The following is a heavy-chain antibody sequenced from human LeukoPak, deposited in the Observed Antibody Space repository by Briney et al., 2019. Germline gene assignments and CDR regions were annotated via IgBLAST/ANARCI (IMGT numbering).Heavy chain of an antibody. Sequence: PSGTLSLTCAVSGGSISSSNWWSWVRQPPGKGLEWIGEIYHSGSTNYNPSLKSRVTISVGKSKNQFSLKLSSVTAADTAVYYCARGGAAAGTDWFDPWGQGTLVTVSS. D-gene: IGHD6-13*01. J-gene: IGHJ5*02. CDR2: IYHSGST. CDR3: ARGGAAAGTDWFDP. CDR1: GGSISSSNW. V-gene: IGHV4-4*02.